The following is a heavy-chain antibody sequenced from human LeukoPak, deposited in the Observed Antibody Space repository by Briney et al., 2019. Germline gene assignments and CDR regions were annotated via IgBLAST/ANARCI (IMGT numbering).Heavy chain of an antibody. CDR2: INGSASS. V-gene: IGHV4-31*03. CDR3: ARETPLEWIPSPQVWCYYYYMDV. Sequence: PSQTLSLTCTVSGGSISSGGYYWSWIRQHPGKGLVWLRYINGSASSYYDPSLKSRVTISVDTSKNQLSLQLSSVTAADAAVYYCARETPLEWIPSPQVWCYYYYMDVWGKGTTVTVS. CDR1: GGSISSGGYY. J-gene: IGHJ6*03. D-gene: IGHD3-3*01.